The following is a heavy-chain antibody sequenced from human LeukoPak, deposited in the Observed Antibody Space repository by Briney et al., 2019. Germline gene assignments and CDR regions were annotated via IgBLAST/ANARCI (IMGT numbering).Heavy chain of an antibody. D-gene: IGHD3-22*01. CDR2: IHYSGNS. J-gene: IGHJ4*02. Sequence: PSETLSLTCTVSGGSISSYSWNWIRQPPGKGLEWIGYIHYSGNSNYNPSLKSRVTVSVDTSKNQLSLKLSSVTAADTAVYYCARGGGSTDYYDSSGYFWGQGTLVTVSS. CDR3: ARGGGSTDYYDSSGYF. CDR1: GGSISSYS. V-gene: IGHV4-59*01.